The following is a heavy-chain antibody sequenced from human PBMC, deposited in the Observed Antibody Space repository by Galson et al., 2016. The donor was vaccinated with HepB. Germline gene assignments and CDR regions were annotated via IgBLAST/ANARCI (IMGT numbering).Heavy chain of an antibody. Sequence: SETLSLTCTVSSNSISSYYWSWIRQPPGKGLEWIGYISYSGTTNYNPSLKRRVTISVDTSKNQFSLKLSSVTAADTAVYYCATYSYYGSGTYYKGWFDPWGQGTLVTVSS. CDR1: SNSISSYY. D-gene: IGHD3-10*01. V-gene: IGHV4-59*08. CDR2: ISYSGTT. J-gene: IGHJ5*02. CDR3: ATYSYYGSGTYYKGWFDP.